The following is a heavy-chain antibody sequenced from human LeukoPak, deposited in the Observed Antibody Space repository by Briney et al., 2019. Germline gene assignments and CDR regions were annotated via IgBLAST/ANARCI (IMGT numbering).Heavy chain of an antibody. J-gene: IGHJ4*02. Sequence: RASETLSLTCTVSGGSISTYYWSWIRQPPGKGLEWIGYIYYSGSTNYNPSLKSRVTISVDTSKNQFSLKLSSVTAADTAVYYCARLEYSSSSLDYWGQGTLVTVSS. D-gene: IGHD6-6*01. CDR3: ARLEYSSSSLDY. CDR2: IYYSGST. CDR1: GGSISTYY. V-gene: IGHV4-59*08.